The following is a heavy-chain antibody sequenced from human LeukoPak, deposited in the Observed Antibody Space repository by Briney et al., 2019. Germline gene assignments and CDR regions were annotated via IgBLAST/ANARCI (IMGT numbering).Heavy chain of an antibody. V-gene: IGHV3-23*01. J-gene: IGHJ4*02. D-gene: IGHD5-12*01. CDR2: ISGSGGSI. CDR3: AKSSRGYVSSFDY. Sequence: GGSLRLSCAASGFTFSSYAMSWVRQAPGKGLEWVSAISGSGGSIYYADSVKGRFTISRDNSKNTLYLQMNSLRAEDTAVYYCAKSSRGYVSSFDYWGQGTLVTVSS. CDR1: GFTFSSYA.